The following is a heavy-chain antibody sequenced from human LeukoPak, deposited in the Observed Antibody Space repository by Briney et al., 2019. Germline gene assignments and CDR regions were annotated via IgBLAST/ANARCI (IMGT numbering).Heavy chain of an antibody. V-gene: IGHV1-69*13. Sequence: GASVKVSCKASGGTFSSYAISWVRQAPGQGLEWMGGIIPIFGTANYAQKFQGRVTITADESTSTAYMELSSLRSEDTAVYYCARDDYSNYRYYYYYGMDAWGQGTTVTVSS. D-gene: IGHD4-11*01. J-gene: IGHJ6*02. CDR3: ARDDYSNYRYYYYYGMDA. CDR1: GGTFSSYA. CDR2: IIPIFGTA.